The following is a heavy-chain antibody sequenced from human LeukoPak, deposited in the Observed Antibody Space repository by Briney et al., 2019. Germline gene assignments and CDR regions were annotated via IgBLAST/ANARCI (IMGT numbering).Heavy chain of an antibody. D-gene: IGHD4-17*01. V-gene: IGHV1-46*01. J-gene: IGHJ5*02. Sequence: ASVKVSCKASGYTFTSYYMHWVRQAPGQGLEWMGIINPSGGSTSYAQKFQGRVTMTRDTSTSTVYMELSSLRSEDTAVYYCAISLYGDYDPVGVAWFDPWGQGTLVTVSS. CDR2: INPSGGST. CDR1: GYTFTSYY. CDR3: AISLYGDYDPVGVAWFDP.